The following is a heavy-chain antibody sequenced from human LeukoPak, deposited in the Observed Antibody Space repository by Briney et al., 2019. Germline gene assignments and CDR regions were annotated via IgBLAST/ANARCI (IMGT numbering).Heavy chain of an antibody. CDR1: GYTFTSYG. CDR2: ISAYNGNT. D-gene: IGHD4-17*01. J-gene: IGHJ6*02. V-gene: IGHV1-18*01. Sequence: ASVKLSCKASGYTFTSYGISWVRQAPGQGLEGMGWISAYNGNTNYAQKLQGRVTMTTDTSTSTAYMELRSLRSDDTAVYYCARGAMTTVTMPYYYYYGMDVWGQGTTVTVSS. CDR3: ARGAMTTVTMPYYYYYGMDV.